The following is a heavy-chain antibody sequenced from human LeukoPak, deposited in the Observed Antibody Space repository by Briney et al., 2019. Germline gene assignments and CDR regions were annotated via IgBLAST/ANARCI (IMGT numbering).Heavy chain of an antibody. J-gene: IGHJ1*01. D-gene: IGHD6-19*01. CDR1: GFTLSSYS. Sequence: WGSLRLSCAASGFTLSSYSMHWVRQAPGKGLEFVSAISKNGRNTYYGNSMKGRFTISRDISKNTLYLQMGSLRPEDMAVYYCARVDSGSACASWGQGILVTVSS. CDR3: ARVDSGSACAS. V-gene: IGHV3-64*01. CDR2: ISKNGRNT.